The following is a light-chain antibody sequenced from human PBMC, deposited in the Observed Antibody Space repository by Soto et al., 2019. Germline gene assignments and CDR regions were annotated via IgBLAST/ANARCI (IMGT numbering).Light chain of an antibody. CDR1: SSDVGAYNY. J-gene: IGLJ1*01. CDR2: DVN. Sequence: QSALTQPRSVSGSPGQSVTVSCTGTSSDVGAYNYVMWYQHHPDKSPKLILYDVNRRPSRVPDRFSGSKSGNTASLIISGLQTEDEADYYCSSYVGGFIFVFGTATTLTLL. CDR3: SSYVGGFIFV. V-gene: IGLV2-11*01.